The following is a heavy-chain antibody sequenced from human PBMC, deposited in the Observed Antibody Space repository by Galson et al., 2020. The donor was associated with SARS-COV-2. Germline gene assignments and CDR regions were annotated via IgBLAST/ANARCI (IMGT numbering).Heavy chain of an antibody. CDR2: INRSGST. Sequence: SETLSLTCAVYGGSFSGYYWSWIRQPPGKGLEWIGEINRSGSTNYNPSLKSRVTISVDTSKNQFSLNLSSVTAADTAVYYCARLRYYYDSSGYYLHHAFDIWGQGTMVTVSS. D-gene: IGHD3-22*01. J-gene: IGHJ3*02. CDR3: ARLRYYYDSSGYYLHHAFDI. V-gene: IGHV4-34*01. CDR1: GGSFSGYY.